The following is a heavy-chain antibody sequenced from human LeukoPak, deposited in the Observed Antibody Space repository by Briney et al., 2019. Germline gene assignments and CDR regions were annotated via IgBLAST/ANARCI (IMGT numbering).Heavy chain of an antibody. CDR3: ARHKEGYCNGGTCPYYFDY. D-gene: IGHD2-15*01. V-gene: IGHV4-59*08. Sequence: SETLSLTCTVSGGSISTYYWSWIRQSPGKGLDWIAYIDHSGSTRYNPPLRSRVTISIDTSKNQISLTLSSVTAADTAVYYCARHKEGYCNGGTCPYYFDYWGQGTLVTVSS. J-gene: IGHJ4*02. CDR2: IDHSGST. CDR1: GGSISTYY.